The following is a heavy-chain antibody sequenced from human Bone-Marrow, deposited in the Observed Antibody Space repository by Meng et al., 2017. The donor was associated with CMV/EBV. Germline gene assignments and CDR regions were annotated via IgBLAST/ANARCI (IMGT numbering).Heavy chain of an antibody. D-gene: IGHD3-3*01. CDR2: IKQDGSEK. J-gene: IGHJ4*02. V-gene: IGHV3-7*01. Sequence: GGSLRLSCAASGFTFSSYWMSWVRQAPGKGLEWVANIKQDGSEKYYVDSVKGRFTISRDNAKNSLYLQMNSLRAEDTAVYYGARGSDIWSGYYAKPFDYWGQGTLVTVSS. CDR1: GFTFSSYW. CDR3: ARGSDIWSGYYAKPFDY.